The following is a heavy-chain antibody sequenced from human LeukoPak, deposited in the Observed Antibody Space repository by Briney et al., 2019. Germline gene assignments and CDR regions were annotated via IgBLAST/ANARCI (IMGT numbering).Heavy chain of an antibody. CDR2: ISSSGNTI. J-gene: IGHJ6*02. V-gene: IGHV3-11*01. CDR3: ARRASGHYSSGMDV. D-gene: IGHD6-19*01. CDR1: GFTFIDYD. Sequence: PGGSLRLSCAASGFTFIDYDMNWIRQAPGKGLEWIAYISSSGNTIYYADSVKGRFTISRDNTKNSLYVQVNSLRADDTAVYYCARRASGHYSSGMDVWGQGTTVTVSS.